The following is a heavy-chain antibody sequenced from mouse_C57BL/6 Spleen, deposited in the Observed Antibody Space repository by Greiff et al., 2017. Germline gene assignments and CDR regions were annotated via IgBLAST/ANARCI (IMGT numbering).Heavy chain of an antibody. J-gene: IGHJ2*01. CDR3: ARLYGSSYLYYFDY. Sequence: QVQLQQSGAELVMPGASVKLSCKASGYTFTSYWMHWVKQRPGQGLEWIGEIDPSDSYTNYNQKFKGKSTLTVDKSSSTAYMQLSSLTSEDSAVYYCARLYGSSYLYYFDYWGQGTTRTVSS. CDR1: GYTFTSYW. CDR2: IDPSDSYT. D-gene: IGHD1-1*01. V-gene: IGHV1-69*01.